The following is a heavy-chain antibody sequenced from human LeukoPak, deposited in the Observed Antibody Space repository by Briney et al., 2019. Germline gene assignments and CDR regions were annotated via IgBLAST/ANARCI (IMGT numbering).Heavy chain of an antibody. CDR1: GFTFSNYV. CDR3: AKDSRSLAAAGEVDY. D-gene: IGHD6-13*01. Sequence: GGSLRLSCAASGFTFSNYVMTWVRQAPGKGLEWVSLISGSGDATTYADSVKGRFTISRDNSKNTLYLQMNSLRAEDTAVYYCAKDSRSLAAAGEVDYWGQGTLVTVSS. CDR2: ISGSGDAT. V-gene: IGHV3-23*01. J-gene: IGHJ4*02.